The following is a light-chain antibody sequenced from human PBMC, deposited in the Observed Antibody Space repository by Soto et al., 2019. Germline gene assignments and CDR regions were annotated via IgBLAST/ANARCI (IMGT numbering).Light chain of an antibody. Sequence: QSVLTQPPSASGTPGQRVTISCSGSSSNIGVNTVNWYQQLPRAAPKLLIYTNDQRPSGVPDRFSASKSGTSASLAISGLQSEDEADYYCAAWDDSLHGYVFGTGTKVTVL. V-gene: IGLV1-44*01. CDR2: TND. CDR1: SSNIGVNT. CDR3: AAWDDSLHGYV. J-gene: IGLJ1*01.